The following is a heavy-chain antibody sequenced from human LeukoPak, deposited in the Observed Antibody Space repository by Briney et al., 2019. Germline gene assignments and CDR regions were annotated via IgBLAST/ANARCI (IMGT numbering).Heavy chain of an antibody. CDR1: GFTFSSYW. J-gene: IGHJ6*02. CDR3: ARDSDSSSWYSYYYYGMDV. CDR2: LSQDGSER. D-gene: IGHD6-13*01. Sequence: QPGGSLRLSCVASGFTFSSYWMSWVRQTPGKGPEWVAHLSQDGSERYYVDSVKGRFTISRDNAKNSLYLQMNSLRAEDTAVYYCARDSDSSSWYSYYYYGMDVWGQGTTVTVSS. V-gene: IGHV3-7*01.